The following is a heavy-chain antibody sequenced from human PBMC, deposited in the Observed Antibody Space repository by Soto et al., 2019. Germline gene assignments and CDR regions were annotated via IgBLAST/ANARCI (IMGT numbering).Heavy chain of an antibody. CDR3: ARDRVVRGVIINVPPWFGMDV. J-gene: IGHJ6*02. CDR1: GFTFSSYA. Sequence: QVQLVESGGGVVQPGRSLRLSCAASGFTFSSYAMHWVRQAPGKGLEWVAVISYDGSNKYYADSVKGRFTISRDNSKNTLYLQMNSLRAEDTAVYYCARDRVVRGVIINVPPWFGMDVWGQGTTVTVSS. V-gene: IGHV3-30-3*01. D-gene: IGHD3-10*01. CDR2: ISYDGSNK.